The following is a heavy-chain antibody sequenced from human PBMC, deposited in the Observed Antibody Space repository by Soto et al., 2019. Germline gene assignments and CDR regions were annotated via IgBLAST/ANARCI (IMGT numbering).Heavy chain of an antibody. CDR3: ATGGYHFDY. CDR1: GFIFSNAW. D-gene: IGHD2-15*01. Sequence: GGSLRLSCEGSGFIFSNAWMNWVRQAPGKGLGWVGRIKSEPNGGTTDYAAPVKGRFTVSRDDSKRTVYLQMNSLKAEDTAVYYCATGGYHFDYWGQGTLVTVSS. J-gene: IGHJ4*02. CDR2: IKSEPNGGTT. V-gene: IGHV3-15*01.